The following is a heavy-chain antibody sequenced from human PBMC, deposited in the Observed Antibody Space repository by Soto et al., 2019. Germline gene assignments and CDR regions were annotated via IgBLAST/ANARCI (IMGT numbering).Heavy chain of an antibody. CDR3: VRADPGIGNWYFDL. CDR2: INPNSGGT. CDR1: GYIFTDYY. J-gene: IGHJ2*01. Sequence: QVQLVQSGAEVKKPGASVKVSCKTSGYIFTDYYIRWVRQAPGQGLEWMGWINPNSGGTKYVQKFQGWVTLTRDTSINTVYMELSRLRSGDTAAYYCVRADPGIGNWYFDLWGRGTLVTVSS. D-gene: IGHD1-26*01. V-gene: IGHV1-2*04.